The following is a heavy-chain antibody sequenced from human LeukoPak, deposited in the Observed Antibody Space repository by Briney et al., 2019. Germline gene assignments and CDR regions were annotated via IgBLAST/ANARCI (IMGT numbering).Heavy chain of an antibody. D-gene: IGHD5-18*01. CDR3: ARAPYSNFDY. CDR1: GFTFSSYS. CDR2: ISSSSSTI. V-gene: IGHV3-48*01. Sequence: PGGSLRLSCADSGFTFSSYSMNWVRQAPGKGLEWVSYISSSSSTIYYADSVKGRFTISRDNARNSLYLQMNSLRAEDTAVYYCARAPYSNFDYWGQGTLVTVST. J-gene: IGHJ4*02.